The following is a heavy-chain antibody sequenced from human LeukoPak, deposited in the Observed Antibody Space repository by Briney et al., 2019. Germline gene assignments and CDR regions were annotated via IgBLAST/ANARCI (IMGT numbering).Heavy chain of an antibody. Sequence: PGGSLRLSCAPSGFTLTDHSMNWVRQAPGKGLEWVASISTVSTYTFYADSVKGRFSISRDNVRNLLYLQMSSLGAEDTAVYYCARDGSGFYLYNYMDVWGKGTTVTVSS. CDR1: GFTLTDHS. CDR3: ARDGSGFYLYNYMDV. J-gene: IGHJ6*03. CDR2: ISTVSTYT. V-gene: IGHV3-21*06. D-gene: IGHD6-25*01.